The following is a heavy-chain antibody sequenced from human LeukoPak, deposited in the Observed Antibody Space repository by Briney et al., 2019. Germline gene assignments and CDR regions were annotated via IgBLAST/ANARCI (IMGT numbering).Heavy chain of an antibody. CDR1: GGSISSYY. CDR3: ARGDYDILTGYSLFDY. Sequence: SETLSLTCTVSGGSISSYYWSCIRQPPGKGLEWGGYIYYSGSTNYNPSLKSRVTITVDTSKNQFSLKLSSVTAADTAVYYFARGDYDILTGYSLFDYWGQGTLVTVSS. J-gene: IGHJ4*02. CDR2: IYYSGST. D-gene: IGHD3-9*01. V-gene: IGHV4-59*01.